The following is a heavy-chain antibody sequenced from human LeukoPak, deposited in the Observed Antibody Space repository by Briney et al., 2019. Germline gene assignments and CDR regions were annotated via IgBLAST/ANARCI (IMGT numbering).Heavy chain of an antibody. J-gene: IGHJ6*03. CDR1: GGSISSSDW. CDR3: ARAGRGILPSWPSYYYYYYYMDV. Sequence: SGTLSLTCAVSGGSISSSDWWSWVRQPPGKGLEWMGEIYHSGSTNYNPSLKSRVTISVDKSKNQFSLKLSSVTAADTAVYYCARAGRGILPSWPSYYYYYYYMDVWGKGTTVTVSS. D-gene: IGHD3-3*02. V-gene: IGHV4-4*02. CDR2: IYHSGST.